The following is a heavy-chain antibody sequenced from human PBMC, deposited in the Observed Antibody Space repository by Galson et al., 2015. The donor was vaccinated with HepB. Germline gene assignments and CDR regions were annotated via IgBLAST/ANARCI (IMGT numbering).Heavy chain of an antibody. CDR1: GFTFSSYG. V-gene: IGHV3-30*03. Sequence: SLRLSCAASGFTFSSYGMHWVRQAPGKGLEWVAVISYDGSNKYYADSVKGRFTISRDNSKNTLYLQMNSLRAEDTAVYYCASPTRGIFGVVIQSVDDAGGDAFDIWGQGTTVTVSS. D-gene: IGHD3-3*01. J-gene: IGHJ3*02. CDR3: ASPTRGIFGVVIQSVDDAGGDAFDI. CDR2: ISYDGSNK.